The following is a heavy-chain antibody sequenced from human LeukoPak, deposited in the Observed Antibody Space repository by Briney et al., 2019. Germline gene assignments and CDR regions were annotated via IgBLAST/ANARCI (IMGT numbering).Heavy chain of an antibody. V-gene: IGHV4-39*01. CDR2: IYYSGST. J-gene: IGHJ4*02. CDR1: GGSISSSSYY. D-gene: IGHD3-22*01. Sequence: SETLSLTCTVSGGSISSSSYYWGWIRQPPGKGLEWIGSIYYSGSTYYNPSLKSRVTISVDTSKNQFSLKLSSVTAADTAVYYCARMYYYDISGYSYFDYWGQGTLVTASS. CDR3: ARMYYYDISGYSYFDY.